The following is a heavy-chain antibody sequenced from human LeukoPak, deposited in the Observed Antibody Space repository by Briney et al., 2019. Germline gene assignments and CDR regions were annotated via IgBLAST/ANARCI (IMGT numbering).Heavy chain of an antibody. CDR1: GGSISSYY. Sequence: SETLSLTCTVSGGSISSYYWSWIRQSPVKGLEWIGYIFPSGSAFYNPSLESRVTISLDTSENQFSLTLSSVTAADTAVYYCARRNHYFYYMDVWGKGTTVTVAS. CDR3: ARRNHYFYYMDV. CDR2: IFPSGSA. J-gene: IGHJ6*03. V-gene: IGHV4-4*09.